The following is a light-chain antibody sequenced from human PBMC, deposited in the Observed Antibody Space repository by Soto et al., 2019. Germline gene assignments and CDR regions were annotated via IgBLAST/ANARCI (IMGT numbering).Light chain of an antibody. V-gene: IGKV1-39*01. CDR1: KTINNF. CDR2: GAS. Sequence: DIQMTQSPSSLFASVGDRVTVTCRASKTINNFLNWYHQTPGKAPTLLIYGASSLQSGVPSRFSVGGSATTFTLTINSLQPEDFGIYYGQQSHSSPRTCGQGTTV. J-gene: IGKJ1*01. CDR3: QQSHSSPRT.